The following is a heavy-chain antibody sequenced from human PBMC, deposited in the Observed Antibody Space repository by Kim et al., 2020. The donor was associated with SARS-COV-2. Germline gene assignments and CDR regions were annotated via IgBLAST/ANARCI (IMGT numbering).Heavy chain of an antibody. D-gene: IGHD1-1*01. V-gene: IGHV4-34*01. CDR3: ARGEDQRKVGY. Sequence: SETLSLTCAVFSGSFSGYYRSWIRQSPGKGLEWIGEIHPSGSIYYNPSLEGRVTISVDTSKNQFSLKLTSVTAADTAVYYCARGEDQRKVGYWGQGTLVTVSS. J-gene: IGHJ4*02. CDR2: IHPSGSI. CDR1: SGSFSGYY.